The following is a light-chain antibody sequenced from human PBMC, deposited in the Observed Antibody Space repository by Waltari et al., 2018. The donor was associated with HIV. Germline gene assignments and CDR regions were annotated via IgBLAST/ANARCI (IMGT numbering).Light chain of an antibody. CDR1: QSVLYSSNNKNY. Sequence: DIVMTQSPDSLAVSLGERATLHCKSNQSVLYSSNNKNYLAWYQQKPGQPPKLLIYWASTRESGVPDRFSGSGSGTDFTLTISSLQAEDVAVYYCQQYYSTPQTFGGGTKVEIK. CDR2: WAS. CDR3: QQYYSTPQT. J-gene: IGKJ4*01. V-gene: IGKV4-1*01.